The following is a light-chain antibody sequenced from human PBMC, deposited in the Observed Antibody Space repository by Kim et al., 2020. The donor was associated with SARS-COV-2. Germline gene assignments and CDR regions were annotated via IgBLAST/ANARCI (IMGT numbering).Light chain of an antibody. CDR3: QQYRSYPLT. V-gene: IGKV1-5*01. CDR2: DAS. CDR1: QSISSW. Sequence: DNQMTQSPFALSASVGDRVTITCRASQSISSWLAWYQEKPGKAPKVLIYDASTLESGVPSRFSGSGSGTEFTLTISSLQPDDFATYYCQQYRSYPLTFGGGTKVDIK. J-gene: IGKJ4*01.